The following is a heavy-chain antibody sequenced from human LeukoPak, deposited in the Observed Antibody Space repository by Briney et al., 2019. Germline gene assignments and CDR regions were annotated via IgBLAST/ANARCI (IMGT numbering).Heavy chain of an antibody. CDR1: GFTFSSYG. J-gene: IGHJ4*02. Sequence: GGSLRLSCAASGFTFSSYGMHWVRQAPGKGLEWVAVIWYGGSNKYYADSVKGRFTISRDNSKNTLYLQMNSLRAEDTAVYYCAKDGIAVAGINYFDYWGQGTLVTVSS. D-gene: IGHD6-19*01. CDR2: IWYGGSNK. V-gene: IGHV3-33*06. CDR3: AKDGIAVAGINYFDY.